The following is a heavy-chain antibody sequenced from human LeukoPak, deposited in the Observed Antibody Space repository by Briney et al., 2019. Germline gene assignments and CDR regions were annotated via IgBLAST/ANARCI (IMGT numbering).Heavy chain of an antibody. D-gene: IGHD5-12*01. CDR3: ASGYARSARHQSDF. CDR1: GFTFSDFW. Sequence: GGSLRLSCVVSGFTFSDFWMRWVRQAPGKGLVWVSRINSDGTSTNYAGSVKGRFTISRDNAKNTLYLQMNSLRVEDTAVYYCASGYARSARHQSDFWGQGTVVTVSS. CDR2: INSDGTST. J-gene: IGHJ4*02. V-gene: IGHV3-74*01.